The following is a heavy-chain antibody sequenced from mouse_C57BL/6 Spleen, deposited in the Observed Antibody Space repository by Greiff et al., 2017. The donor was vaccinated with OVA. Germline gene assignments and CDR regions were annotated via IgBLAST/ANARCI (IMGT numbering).Heavy chain of an antibody. CDR2: ISSGSSTT. J-gene: IGHJ3*01. V-gene: IGHV5-17*01. D-gene: IGHD1-1*01. CDR1: GFTFSDYG. CDR3: ARPRYYGSSPLAY. Sequence: EVQLVESGGGLVKPGGSLKLSCAASGFTFSDYGMHWVRQAPEKGLEWVAYISSGSSTTYYADTVKGRFTLSRDNAKNTLFLQLTSLRTEDTAMYYCARPRYYGSSPLAYWGQGTLVTVSA.